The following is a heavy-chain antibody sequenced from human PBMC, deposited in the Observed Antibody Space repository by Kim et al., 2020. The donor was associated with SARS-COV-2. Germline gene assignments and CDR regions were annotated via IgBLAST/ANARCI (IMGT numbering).Heavy chain of an antibody. Sequence: SETLSLTCTVSGGSISSSSYYWGWIRQPPGKGLEWIGSIYYSGSTYYNPSLKSRVTISVDTSKNQFSLKLSSVTAADTAVYYCARHYPKFLYSDSHFDNWGQGTLGTVSS. V-gene: IGHV4-39*01. CDR1: GGSISSSSYY. D-gene: IGHD3-22*01. CDR3: ARHYPKFLYSDSHFDN. J-gene: IGHJ4*02. CDR2: IYYSGST.